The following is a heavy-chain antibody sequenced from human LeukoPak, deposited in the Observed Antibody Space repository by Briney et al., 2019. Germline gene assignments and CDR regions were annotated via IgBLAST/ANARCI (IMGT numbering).Heavy chain of an antibody. J-gene: IGHJ4*02. V-gene: IGHV4-34*01. CDR3: ARGLWFGELLDY. D-gene: IGHD3-10*01. CDR2: INHSGST. CDR1: GGSFSGYY. Sequence: SETLSLTCAVYGGSFSGYYWSWIRQPPGKGLEWIGEINHSGSTNYNPSLKSRVTISVDTSKNQFSLKLSSVTVADTAVYYCARGLWFGELLDYWGQGTLVTISS.